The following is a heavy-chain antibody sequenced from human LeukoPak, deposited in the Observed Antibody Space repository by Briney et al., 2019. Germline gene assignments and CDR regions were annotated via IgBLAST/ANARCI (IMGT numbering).Heavy chain of an antibody. CDR1: GGTFSSYA. J-gene: IGHJ3*02. CDR2: IIPIFGTA. V-gene: IGHV1-69*13. Sequence: GASVKVSCKASGGTFSSYAISWVRQAPGQGLEWMGGIIPIFGTANYAQKFQGRVTITADESTSTAYMELSSLRSEDTAVYYCARVSVITIFGVVIRGGAFDIWGQGTMVTVSS. D-gene: IGHD3-3*01. CDR3: ARVSVITIFGVVIRGGAFDI.